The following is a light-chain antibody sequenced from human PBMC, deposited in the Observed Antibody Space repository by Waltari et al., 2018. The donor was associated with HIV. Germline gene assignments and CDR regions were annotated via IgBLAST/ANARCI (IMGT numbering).Light chain of an antibody. J-gene: IGLJ3*02. CDR2: DVN. V-gene: IGLV2-11*01. CDR3: CSYAGSFWV. Sequence: QSALPQPRSVSGSPGQSVTISCTGASSDVGFYNYVSWYQQHPGKAPKLMIYDVNKRPSGVADRFSGSKSGNTASLTISGLQAEDEADYYCCSYAGSFWVFGGGTKLTVL. CDR1: SSDVGFYNY.